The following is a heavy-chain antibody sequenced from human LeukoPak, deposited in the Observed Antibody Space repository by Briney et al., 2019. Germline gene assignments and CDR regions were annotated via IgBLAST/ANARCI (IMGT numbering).Heavy chain of an antibody. J-gene: IGHJ4*02. CDR3: ARGGVSYSYGYFYY. Sequence: ASVKVSCKASGYTFTSYDINWVRQATGQGLEWMGWMNPNSGNTGYAQKFQGRVTITRNISISTAYMELSSLRSEDTAVYYCARGGVSYSYGYFYYWGQGTLVTVSS. CDR1: GYTFTSYD. CDR2: MNPNSGNT. V-gene: IGHV1-8*03. D-gene: IGHD5-18*01.